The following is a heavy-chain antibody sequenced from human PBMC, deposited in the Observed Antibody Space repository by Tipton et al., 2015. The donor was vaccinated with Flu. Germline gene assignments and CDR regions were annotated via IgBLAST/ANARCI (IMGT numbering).Heavy chain of an antibody. CDR3: ATLTGDDY. Sequence: SGFTFSSYAMRWVRQAPGKGLEWVSGISNRGAKTYYADSVKGRFTISRDNAKNSLYLQMNSLRAEDTAVYYCATLTGDDYWGQGDLVTVSS. CDR2: ISNRGAKT. V-gene: IGHV3-23*01. D-gene: IGHD7-27*01. CDR1: GFTFSSYA. J-gene: IGHJ4*02.